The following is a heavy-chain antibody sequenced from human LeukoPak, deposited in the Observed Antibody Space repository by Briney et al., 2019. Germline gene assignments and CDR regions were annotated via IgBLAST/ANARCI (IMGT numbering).Heavy chain of an antibody. CDR2: INHSGST. V-gene: IGHV4-34*01. Sequence: PSETLSLTCAVYGGSFSGYYWSWIRHPPGKGLEWLGEINHSGSTNYNPSLKSRVTISVDTSKNQFSLKLSSVTAADTAVYYCARERARIAARTPRDYYYYMDVWGKGTTVTVSS. J-gene: IGHJ6*03. D-gene: IGHD6-6*01. CDR3: ARERARIAARTPRDYYYYMDV. CDR1: GGSFSGYY.